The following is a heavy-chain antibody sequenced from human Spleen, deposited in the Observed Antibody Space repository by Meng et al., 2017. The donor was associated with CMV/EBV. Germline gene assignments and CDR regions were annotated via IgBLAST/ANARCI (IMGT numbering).Heavy chain of an antibody. CDR1: GFIFSSYG. CDR2: IWYDGRNK. J-gene: IGHJ4*02. V-gene: IGHV3-33*01. CDR3: ASELR. Sequence: GRCMRVSCAASGFIFSSYGMNWGSQTTGKGLEWVAVIWYDGRNKYYADSVKGRFTISRDNSKNMLDLQMNSLRVEDTAVYYWASELRWGQGTLVTVSS.